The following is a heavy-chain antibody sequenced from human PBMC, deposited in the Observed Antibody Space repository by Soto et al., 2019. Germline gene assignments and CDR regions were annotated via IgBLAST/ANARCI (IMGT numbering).Heavy chain of an antibody. CDR1: GYTFTSYA. J-gene: IGHJ4*02. Sequence: QVQLVQSGAEVKKPGASVKVSCKASGYTFTSYAMHWVRQAPGQRLEWMGWINAGNGNTKYSEKFQGRVTITRDTSASTAYMELSSLRSEDTAVYYCARGPGGPDGPGDYWGQGTLVTVSS. CDR3: ARGPGGPDGPGDY. V-gene: IGHV1-3*01. CDR2: INAGNGNT. D-gene: IGHD2-15*01.